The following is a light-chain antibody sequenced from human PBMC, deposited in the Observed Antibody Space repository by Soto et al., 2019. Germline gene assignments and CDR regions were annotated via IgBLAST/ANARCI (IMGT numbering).Light chain of an antibody. CDR3: SSYTSSITCV. Sequence: QSVLTQPASVSGSHGQSITISCTGTSSDVGSYNYVSWYQQHPGKAPKLMIYEVSNRPSGVSNRFSGSKSGNTASLTISGLQTEDEADYYCSSYTSSITCVFGGGTKFTVL. CDR2: EVS. CDR1: SSDVGSYNY. V-gene: IGLV2-14*01. J-gene: IGLJ3*02.